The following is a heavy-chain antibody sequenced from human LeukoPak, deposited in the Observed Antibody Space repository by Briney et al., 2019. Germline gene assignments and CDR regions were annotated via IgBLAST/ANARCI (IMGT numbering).Heavy chain of an antibody. D-gene: IGHD3-22*01. CDR1: GYTFTGYY. V-gene: IGHV1-2*06. J-gene: IGHJ4*02. CDR3: ARVLHYYDSSGYLNFDY. Sequence: ASVKVSCKASGYTFTGYYMHWVRQAPGQGLEWMGRINPNSGGTNYAQKFQGRVTMTRDTSISTAYMELSRLRSDDTAVYYCARVLHYYDSSGYLNFDYWGQGTLVTVSS. CDR2: INPNSGGT.